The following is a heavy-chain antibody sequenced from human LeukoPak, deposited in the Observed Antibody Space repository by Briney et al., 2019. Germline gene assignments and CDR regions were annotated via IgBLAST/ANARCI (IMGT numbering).Heavy chain of an antibody. CDR2: IKHDSSET. V-gene: IGHV3-7*01. Sequence: PGGSLRLSCAASGFTFSSYSMNWVRQAPGKGLESVAHIKHDSSETYSVDTVRGRFIISRDNAKNSLYLQMNSLRVEDTAVYHCARGPTDFDASDIWGHGTLVTVSS. CDR3: ARGPTDFDASDI. CDR1: GFTFSSYS. J-gene: IGHJ3*02.